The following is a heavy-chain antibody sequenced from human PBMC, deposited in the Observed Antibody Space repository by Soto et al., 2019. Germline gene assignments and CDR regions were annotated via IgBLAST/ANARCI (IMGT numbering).Heavy chain of an antibody. D-gene: IGHD2-15*01. V-gene: IGHV3-15*01. CDR1: GFTFSNAW. CDR3: TTGLSGALVVVADI. Sequence: PGGSLRLSCAASGFTFSNAWMSCVRQAPGKGLEWVGRIKSKTDGGTTDYAAPVKGRFTISRDDSKNTLYLQMNSLKTEDTAVYYCTTGLSGALVVVADIWGQGTMVTVSS. J-gene: IGHJ3*02. CDR2: IKSKTDGGTT.